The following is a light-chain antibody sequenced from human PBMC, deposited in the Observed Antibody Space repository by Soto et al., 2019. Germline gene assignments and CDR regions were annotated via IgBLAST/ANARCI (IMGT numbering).Light chain of an antibody. V-gene: IGKV3-15*01. CDR3: QQYYNWPLT. CDR1: QSVSSN. J-gene: IGKJ4*01. CDR2: GAS. Sequence: EIVMTQSPATLSVSPGERATLSCRASQSVSSNLAWYQQKPGQAPSLLIYGASTRATGIPARFSGSGSGTEFTLTFSSLQSEDFAVYYCQQYYNWPLTFGGGTKVEIK.